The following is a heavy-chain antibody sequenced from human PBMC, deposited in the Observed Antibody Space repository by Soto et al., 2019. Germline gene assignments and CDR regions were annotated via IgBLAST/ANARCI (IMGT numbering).Heavy chain of an antibody. J-gene: IGHJ4*02. CDR2: ISSSSSYI. CDR1: GFTFSSYA. CDR3: ARDHRAYYDILTGYPVDY. D-gene: IGHD3-9*01. Sequence: VGSLRLSCAASGFTFSSYAMSWARQAPGKGLEWVSSISSSSSYIYYADSVKGRFTIPRDNAKSSLYLQMNSLRAEDTAVYYCARDHRAYYDILTGYPVDYWGQGTLVTVSS. V-gene: IGHV3-21*01.